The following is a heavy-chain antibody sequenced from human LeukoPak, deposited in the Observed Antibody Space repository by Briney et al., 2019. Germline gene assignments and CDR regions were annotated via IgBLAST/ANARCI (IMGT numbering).Heavy chain of an antibody. J-gene: IGHJ4*02. CDR3: ASPRGVAGPLDY. CDR1: GYTFTSYG. Sequence: ASVKVSCKASGYTFTSYGISWVRQAPGQGLEWMGWISAYNGNTNYAQKLQGRVTMTTDTSTSTAYMELRSLRSDDKAVYYCASPRGVAGPLDYWGRGTLVTVSS. D-gene: IGHD6-19*01. CDR2: ISAYNGNT. V-gene: IGHV1-18*01.